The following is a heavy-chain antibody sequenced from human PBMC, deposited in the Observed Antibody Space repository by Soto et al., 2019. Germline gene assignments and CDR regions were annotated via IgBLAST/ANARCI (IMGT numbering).Heavy chain of an antibody. V-gene: IGHV3-30*18. CDR2: ISYDGSNK. D-gene: IGHD6-19*01. J-gene: IGHJ6*02. CDR1: GFTFSSYG. CDR3: AKDYSSGPSSPFYYYGMDV. Sequence: QVQLVESGGGVVQPGRSLRLSCAASGFTFSSYGMHWVRQAPGKGLEWVAVISYDGSNKYYVDSVKGRFTISRDNSKNTLYLQMNSLRAEDTAVYYCAKDYSSGPSSPFYYYGMDVWGQGTTVTVSS.